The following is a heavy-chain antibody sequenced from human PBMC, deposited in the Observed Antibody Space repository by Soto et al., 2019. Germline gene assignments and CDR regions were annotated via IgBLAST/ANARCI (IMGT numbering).Heavy chain of an antibody. CDR3: AGVSGVTDQADHVDS. D-gene: IGHD2-21*02. Sequence: EVHLVESGGGLVQPGGSLKLACKASGFTFSASVIPGVRKPSGKGLEWVGRMRRNAARLPAIYAASVKGRFIISRDDSKNTAYLQMNSLKTEDTAVYFCAGVSGVTDQADHVDSWGQGTLVIVSS. CDR1: GFTFSASV. CDR2: MRRNAARLPA. V-gene: IGHV3-73*01. J-gene: IGHJ4*02.